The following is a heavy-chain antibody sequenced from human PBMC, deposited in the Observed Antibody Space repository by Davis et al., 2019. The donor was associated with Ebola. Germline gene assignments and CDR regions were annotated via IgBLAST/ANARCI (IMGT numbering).Heavy chain of an antibody. D-gene: IGHD5-24*01. Sequence: GESLKISCAASGFTFSNYWMHWVRQAPGKGLVWVSRINSDGSSTSYADSVKGRFTISRDNSKNTLYLQMNSLRAEDTAVYYCAKRKGYTADAFDIWGQGTMVTVSS. V-gene: IGHV3-74*01. CDR2: INSDGSST. CDR1: GFTFSNYW. CDR3: AKRKGYTADAFDI. J-gene: IGHJ3*02.